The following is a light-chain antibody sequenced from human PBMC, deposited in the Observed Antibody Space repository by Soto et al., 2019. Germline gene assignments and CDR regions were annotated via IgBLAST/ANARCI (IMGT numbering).Light chain of an antibody. J-gene: IGLJ2*01. CDR2: STD. CDR1: TGTVTSGHY. Sequence: QTVVTQEPSLTVSPGGTVTLTCASSTGTVTSGHYPNWLQQKPGQAPRALIYSTDTRPSWTPARFSGSLLGGKAALTLSGXXPXXEADYYCLLYYGGAVVFGGGTKL. CDR3: LLYYGGAVV. V-gene: IGLV7-43*01.